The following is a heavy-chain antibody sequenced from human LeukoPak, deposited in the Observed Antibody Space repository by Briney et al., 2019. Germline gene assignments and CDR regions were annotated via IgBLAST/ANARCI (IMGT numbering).Heavy chain of an antibody. CDR1: GGSISSYY. D-gene: IGHD2-21*02. Sequence: SETLSLTCTVSGGSISSYYWSWIRQPPGKGLEWIGYIYYSGSFNYNPSLKSRVTISVDTSKNQFSLKLNSVTAADTAVYYCAREGLPCGGDCYRDAFDIWGQGTMVTVSS. CDR3: AREGLPCGGDCYRDAFDI. CDR2: IYYSGSF. J-gene: IGHJ3*02. V-gene: IGHV4-59*01.